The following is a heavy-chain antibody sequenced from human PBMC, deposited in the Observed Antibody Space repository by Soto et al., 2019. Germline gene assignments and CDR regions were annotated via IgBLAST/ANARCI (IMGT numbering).Heavy chain of an antibody. V-gene: IGHV5-51*01. J-gene: IGHJ6*02. D-gene: IGHD7-27*01. Sequence: GESLKISCKGSGYSFAGYWITWVRQKPGKGLEWMGIIYPGDSDTRYSPSFQGQVTISADKSISTAYLQWSSLKASDTAMYYCARITGEYYYYYYGMDIWGQGTTVTVSS. CDR3: ARITGEYYYYYYGMDI. CDR1: GYSFAGYW. CDR2: IYPGDSDT.